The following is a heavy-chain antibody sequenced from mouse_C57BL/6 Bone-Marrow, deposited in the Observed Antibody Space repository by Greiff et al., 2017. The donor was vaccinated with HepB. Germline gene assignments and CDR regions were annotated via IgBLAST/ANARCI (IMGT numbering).Heavy chain of an antibody. J-gene: IGHJ3*01. V-gene: IGHV1-78*01. CDR3: ARRGYDGLRGAWFAY. CDR2: IYPRDGST. D-gene: IGHD2-3*01. Sequence: QVQLQQSDAELVKPGASVKISCKVSGYTFTDHTIHWMKQRPEQGLEWIGYIYPRDGSTKYNEKFKGKATLTADKSSSTAYMQLNSLTSEDSAVYFCARRGYDGLRGAWFAYWGQGTLVTVSA. CDR1: GYTFTDHT.